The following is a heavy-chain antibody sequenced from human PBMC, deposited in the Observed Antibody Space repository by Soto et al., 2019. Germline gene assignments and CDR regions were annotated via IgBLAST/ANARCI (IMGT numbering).Heavy chain of an antibody. CDR1: GYTFTSYD. V-gene: IGHV1-8*01. Sequence: QVQLVQYGAEVKKPGASVKVSCKASGYTFTSYDINWVRQATGQGLEWMGWMNPNSGNTGYAQKFQGRVTMTRNTSRSTAYMELSSLRSEDTAVYYCARSGFFECLLLSYYYMDVWGKGTTVTVSS. J-gene: IGHJ6*03. D-gene: IGHD3-3*01. CDR2: MNPNSGNT. CDR3: ARSGFFECLLLSYYYMDV.